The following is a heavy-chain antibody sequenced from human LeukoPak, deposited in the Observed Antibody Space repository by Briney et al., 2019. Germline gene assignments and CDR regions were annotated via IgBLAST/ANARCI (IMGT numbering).Heavy chain of an antibody. CDR3: AKQPFSATNFAGMDV. J-gene: IGHJ6*04. D-gene: IGHD5-24*01. V-gene: IGHV5-10-1*01. CDR2: IDPSDSYT. Sequence: GESLKISCKGSGYSFTSYWISWVRQTPGKGLEWMGRIDPSDSYTNYSPSFQGHVTISADKSISTAYLQWSSLKASDTAMYYCAKQPFSATNFAGMDVWGKGTTVTVSS. CDR1: GYSFTSYW.